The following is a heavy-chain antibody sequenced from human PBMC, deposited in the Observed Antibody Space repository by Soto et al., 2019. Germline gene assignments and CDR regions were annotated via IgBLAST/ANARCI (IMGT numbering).Heavy chain of an antibody. J-gene: IGHJ3*02. V-gene: IGHV3-33*08. D-gene: IGHD2-2*01. CDR2: VYYDGHNK. CDR3: ARDPPSTLGSFDI. Sequence: PGGSLRLSCAASGFTFDVYGMSWVRQAPGKGLEWMATVYYDGHNKYYADSVRGRFTISRDNSKNMVYLQMNSLRAEDTAVYYCARDPPSTLGSFDIWGRGTMVTVSS. CDR1: GFTFDVYG.